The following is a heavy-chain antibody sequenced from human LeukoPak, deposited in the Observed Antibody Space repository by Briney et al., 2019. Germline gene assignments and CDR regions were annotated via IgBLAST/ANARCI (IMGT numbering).Heavy chain of an antibody. J-gene: IGHJ5*02. D-gene: IGHD2-2*01. CDR3: AKAPVATIRRNWFDP. Sequence: GGSLRLSCTASGFTFSSYTMSWVRQAPGKGLELVSAISGSCDSTYYADSVKGRFTISRDNSKNTQYLQVNSLRAEDTTVYYCAKAPVATIRRNWFDPWGQGTLVTVSS. CDR2: ISGSCDST. V-gene: IGHV3-23*01. CDR1: GFTFSSYT.